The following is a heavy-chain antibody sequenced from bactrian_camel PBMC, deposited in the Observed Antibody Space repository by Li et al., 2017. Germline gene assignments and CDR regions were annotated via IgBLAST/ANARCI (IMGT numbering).Heavy chain of an antibody. V-gene: IGHV3S59*01. Sequence: VQLVESGGGSVQAGGSLRLSCVASGVTYSSYCMGWFRQAPGKEREAVASIYSGGRGTYYADSVKGRFTMSRDNDWRTVYLQMNGLTPEDTAMYYCSINVHAPRVVPGIACAPQEYWGQGTQVTVS. CDR2: IYSGGRGT. CDR1: GVTYSSYC. CDR3: SINVHAPRVVPGIACAPQEY. D-gene: IGHD2*01. J-gene: IGHJ4*01.